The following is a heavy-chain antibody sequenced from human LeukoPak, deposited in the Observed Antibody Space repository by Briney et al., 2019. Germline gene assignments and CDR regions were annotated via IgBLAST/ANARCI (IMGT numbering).Heavy chain of an antibody. CDR2: IIPIFGTA. V-gene: IGHV1-69*13. Sequence: ASVKVSCKASGCTFITYYMHWVRQAPGQGLEWMGGIIPIFGTANYAQKFQGRVTITADESTSTAYMELSSLRSEDTAVYYCVLEVAGFDYWGQGTLVTVSS. J-gene: IGHJ4*02. CDR3: VLEVAGFDY. D-gene: IGHD2-15*01. CDR1: GCTFITYY.